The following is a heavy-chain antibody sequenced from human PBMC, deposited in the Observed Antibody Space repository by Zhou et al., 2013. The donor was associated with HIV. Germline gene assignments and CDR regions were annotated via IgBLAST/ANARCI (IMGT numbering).Heavy chain of an antibody. V-gene: IGHV1-18*01. Sequence: QVQLVQSGAEVKKPGASVKVSCKASGYTFTSYGISWVRQAPGQGLEWMGWISAYNGNTNYAQKLQGRVTMTTDTSTSTAYMELRSLRSDDTAVYYCARDHTVGFRELLPYYYYYMDVWGKGTTVTVSS. CDR3: ARDHTVGFRELLPYYYYYMDV. CDR1: GYTFTSYG. D-gene: IGHD3-10*01. J-gene: IGHJ6*03. CDR2: ISAYNGNT.